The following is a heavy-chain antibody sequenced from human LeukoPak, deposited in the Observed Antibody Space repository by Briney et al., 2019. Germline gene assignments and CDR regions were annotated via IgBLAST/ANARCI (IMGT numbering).Heavy chain of an antibody. V-gene: IGHV4-31*03. CDR2: IFYSGIT. J-gene: IGHJ4*02. D-gene: IGHD3-9*01. CDR1: GGSINSGVYY. CDR3: AREYSDILTGYYLFDS. Sequence: SETLSLTCTVSGGSINSGVYYWSWIRQYPGKGLECIGSIFYSGITYYNPSLKSRFTISVEKSKNQFSLKLSSVTAADTAVYYCAREYSDILTGYYLFDSWGQGTLVTVSS.